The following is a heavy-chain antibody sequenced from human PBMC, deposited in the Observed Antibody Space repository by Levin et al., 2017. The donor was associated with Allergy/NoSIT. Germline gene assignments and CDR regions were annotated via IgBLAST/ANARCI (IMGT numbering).Heavy chain of an antibody. Sequence: SETLSLTCSVSGASINPYYWSWIRQAPGKGLEWIGYMSYSGSTNYNPSLQSRVTISVDTSKNQFSLKLSSVTAADPAVYYCARLLRYVDWASPRYQYYFDFWGQGALVTVSS. CDR2: MSYSGST. CDR1: GASINPYY. J-gene: IGHJ4*02. D-gene: IGHD3-9*01. V-gene: IGHV4-59*08. CDR3: ARLLRYVDWASPRYQYYFDF.